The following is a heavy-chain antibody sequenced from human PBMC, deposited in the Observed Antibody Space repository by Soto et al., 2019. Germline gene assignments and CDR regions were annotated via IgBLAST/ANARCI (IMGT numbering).Heavy chain of an antibody. V-gene: IGHV4-30-4*01. D-gene: IGHD6-13*01. Sequence: QVQLQESGPGLVKPSQTLSLTCTVSGGSISSGDYYWSWIRQPPGKGLEWIGYIYYSGSTYYNPSLKGRVTLSVDTSKIQFALKLSSVSAADTAVYYCARERPDGSRLDPWGQGTLGTVSS. J-gene: IGHJ5*02. CDR3: ARERPDGSRLDP. CDR2: IYYSGST. CDR1: GGSISSGDYY.